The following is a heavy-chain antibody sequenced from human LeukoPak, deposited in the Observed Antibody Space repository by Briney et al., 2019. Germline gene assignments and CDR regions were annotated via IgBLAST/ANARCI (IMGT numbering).Heavy chain of an antibody. CDR1: GGSISSYY. J-gene: IGHJ4*02. CDR2: IYYSGST. D-gene: IGHD2-21*02. V-gene: IGHV4-59*01. Sequence: SETLSLTCTVSGGSISSYYWSWIRQPPGKGLEWIGYIYYSGSTNYNPSLKSRVTISVDTSKNQFSLKLSSVTAADTAVYYCARAYCGGDCYYFDYWGQGTLVTASS. CDR3: ARAYCGGDCYYFDY.